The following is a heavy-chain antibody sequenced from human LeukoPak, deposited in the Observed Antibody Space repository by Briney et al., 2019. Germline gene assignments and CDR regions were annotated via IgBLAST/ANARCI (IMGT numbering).Heavy chain of an antibody. CDR2: INILSNYI. D-gene: IGHD3-9*01. CDR3: AKTQKNYDIIFDY. Sequence: PGGSLRLSCAASGFTFSSYSMNWVRQAPGKGLEWVSSINILSNYIYYADSVKGRFTISRDNAKNSLYLQMNSLRAEDTAVYYCAKTQKNYDIIFDYWGQGTLVTVSS. CDR1: GFTFSSYS. V-gene: IGHV3-21*01. J-gene: IGHJ4*02.